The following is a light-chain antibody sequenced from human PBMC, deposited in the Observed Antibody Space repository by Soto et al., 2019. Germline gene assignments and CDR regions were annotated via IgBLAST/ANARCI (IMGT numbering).Light chain of an antibody. V-gene: IGLV1-44*01. CDR2: TNN. CDR3: AAWDDRLNGQV. Sequence: QSVLTQPPSASGTPGQSVTISCSGSISNIGSNTVNWYRQLPGTAPKYVIYTNNQRPSGVPARFSGSKSGTSASLAITGLQSEDEADYYCAAWDDRLNGQVFGGGTKLTVL. J-gene: IGLJ3*02. CDR1: ISNIGSNT.